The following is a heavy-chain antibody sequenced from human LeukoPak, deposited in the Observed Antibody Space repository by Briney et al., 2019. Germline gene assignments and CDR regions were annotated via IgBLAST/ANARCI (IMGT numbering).Heavy chain of an antibody. CDR1: GDSITGYS. J-gene: IGHJ5*02. CDR3: VRGPYGSSISNWFDP. Sequence: PSETLSLTCSVSGDSITGYSWSWIRQTPGKGLEWIGYIYYNGDTHYNPSLNSRLSMSVDTPKKQFSLNLRSVIAADTAVYYCVRGPYGSSISNWFDPWGQGTLVTVSS. CDR2: IYYNGDT. V-gene: IGHV4-59*01. D-gene: IGHD3-10*01.